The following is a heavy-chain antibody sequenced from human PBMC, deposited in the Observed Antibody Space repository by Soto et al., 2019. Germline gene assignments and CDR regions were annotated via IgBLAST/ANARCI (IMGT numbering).Heavy chain of an antibody. D-gene: IGHD2-15*01. CDR2: IYYSGST. J-gene: IGHJ4*02. CDR3: ARVVVVAATLDY. V-gene: IGHV4-30-4*01. CDR1: GGSISSGDYY. Sequence: QVQLQESGPGLVKPSQTLSLTCTVSGGSISSGDYYWSWIRQPPGKGLEWIGYIYYSGSTYYNPSLKSRXXIXVXMSKNQFSLKLSSVTAADTAVYYCARVVVVAATLDYWGQGTLVTVSS.